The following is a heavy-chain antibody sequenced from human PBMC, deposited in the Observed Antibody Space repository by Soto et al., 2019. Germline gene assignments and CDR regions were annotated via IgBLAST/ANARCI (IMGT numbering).Heavy chain of an antibody. Sequence: SVKVSCKASGGTFSSYAISWARQAPGHGLEWMGGIISIFGTANYAQKFQVRVTITADKSTSTAYIELSSLRSEDTAVYYCWSAYYYYGTDVWGQGTTVTVSS. J-gene: IGHJ6*02. CDR2: IISIFGTA. V-gene: IGHV1-69*06. CDR3: WSAYYYYGTDV. CDR1: GGTFSSYA.